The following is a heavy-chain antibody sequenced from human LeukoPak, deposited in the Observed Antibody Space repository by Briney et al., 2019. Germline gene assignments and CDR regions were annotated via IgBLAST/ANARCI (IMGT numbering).Heavy chain of an antibody. CDR2: ISGSGSST. CDR1: GFTFSSYG. D-gene: IGHD1-26*01. CDR3: AKGGTEWELYFDY. J-gene: IGHJ4*02. Sequence: GGSLRLFCAASGFTFSSYGMSWVRQAPGKGLEWVSAISGSGSSTYYAASVKGRFTISRDNSKSTLYLQMNSLRAEDTAVYYCAKGGTEWELYFDYWGQGTLVTVSS. V-gene: IGHV3-23*01.